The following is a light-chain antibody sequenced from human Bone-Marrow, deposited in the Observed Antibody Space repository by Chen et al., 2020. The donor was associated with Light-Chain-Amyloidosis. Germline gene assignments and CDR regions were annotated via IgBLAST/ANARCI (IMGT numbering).Light chain of an antibody. CDR3: QSADSSGTSEVI. V-gene: IGLV3-25*03. Sequence: SYELTQPPSVSVSPEQTARITCSGDDLPTKYAYWYQQKPGQAPVLVIHRDTERPSGISERFSGSSSGPTATLPISGVQAEDEADYHCQSADSSGTSEVIFGGGTKLTVL. J-gene: IGLJ2*01. CDR1: DLPTKY. CDR2: RDT.